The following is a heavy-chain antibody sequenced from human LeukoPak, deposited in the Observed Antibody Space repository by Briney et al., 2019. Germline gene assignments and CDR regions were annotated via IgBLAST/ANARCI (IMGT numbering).Heavy chain of an antibody. CDR2: INHSGST. V-gene: IGHV4-34*01. J-gene: IGHJ4*02. CDR1: GGSFSGYY. D-gene: IGHD3-22*01. CDR3: ATDYDDSSGLDY. Sequence: SETLSLTCAVYGGSFSGYYWSWIRQPPGKGLEWIGEINHSGSTNYNPSLKSRVTISVDTSKNQFSLKLSSVPAADTAVYYCATDYDDSSGLDYWGQGTLVIVSS.